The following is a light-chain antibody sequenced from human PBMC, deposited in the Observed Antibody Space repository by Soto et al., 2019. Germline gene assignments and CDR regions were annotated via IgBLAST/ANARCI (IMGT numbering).Light chain of an antibody. J-gene: IGKJ5*01. V-gene: IGKV3-20*01. CDR2: GTS. CDR1: QSVSSN. Sequence: EVVMTQCPTPQSVSPGERATLSCGASQSVSSNLAWYQQKPGQAPRLLIYGTSSRATGIPDRFSGSGSGTDFTLTISRLEPEDFAVYYCQQYGNSPITFGQGTRLEIK. CDR3: QQYGNSPIT.